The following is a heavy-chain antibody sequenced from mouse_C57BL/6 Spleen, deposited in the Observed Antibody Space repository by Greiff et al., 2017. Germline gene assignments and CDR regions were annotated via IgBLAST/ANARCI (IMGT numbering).Heavy chain of an antibody. D-gene: IGHD2-5*01. J-gene: IGHJ2*01. V-gene: IGHV1-80*01. Sequence: VQLQQSGAELVKPGASVKISCKASGYAFSSYWMNWVKQRPGKGLEWIGQIYPGDGDTNYNGKFKGKATLTADKSSSTAYMQLSSLTSEDSAVYFCARREYSNYVGNYWGQGTTLTVSS. CDR3: ARREYSNYVGNY. CDR2: IYPGDGDT. CDR1: GYAFSSYW.